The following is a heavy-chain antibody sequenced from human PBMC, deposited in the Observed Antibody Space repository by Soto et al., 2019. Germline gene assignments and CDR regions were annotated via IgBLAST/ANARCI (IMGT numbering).Heavy chain of an antibody. CDR2: ISGSGGST. D-gene: IGHD3-16*01. CDR1: GFTFSSYA. Sequence: GGSLRLSCAASGFTFSSYAMSWVRQAPGKGLEWVSAISGSGGSTYYADSVKGRFTISRDNSKNTLYLQMNSLRAEDTAVYYCAKDLAPLGITASDAFDIWGQGTMVTVSS. J-gene: IGHJ3*02. CDR3: AKDLAPLGITASDAFDI. V-gene: IGHV3-23*01.